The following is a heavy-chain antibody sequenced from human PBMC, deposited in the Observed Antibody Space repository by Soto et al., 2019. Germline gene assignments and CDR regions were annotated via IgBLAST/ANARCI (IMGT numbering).Heavy chain of an antibody. CDR2: ISGSGGST. D-gene: IGHD2-2*01. Sequence: PGGSLRLSCAASGFTFSSYAMSWVRQAPGKGLEWVSAISGSGGSTYYADSVKGRFTISRDNSKNTLYLQMNSLRAEDTAVYYCAKDIYCSSTSCYRPFDYWGQGTLVTVPS. CDR1: GFTFSSYA. CDR3: AKDIYCSSTSCYRPFDY. J-gene: IGHJ4*02. V-gene: IGHV3-23*01.